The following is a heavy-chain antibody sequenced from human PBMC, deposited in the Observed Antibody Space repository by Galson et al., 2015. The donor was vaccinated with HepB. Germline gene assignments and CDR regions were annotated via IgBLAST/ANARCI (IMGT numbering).Heavy chain of an antibody. CDR3: ARFYGSGSYHFDY. J-gene: IGHJ4*02. CDR2: IYYSGST. CDR1: GGSISSGDYY. D-gene: IGHD3-10*01. V-gene: IGHV4-30-4*01. Sequence: TLSLTCTVSGGSISSGDYYWSWIRQPPGKGLEWIGYIYYSGSTYYNPSLKSRVTISVDTSKNQFSLKLSSVTAADTAVYYCARFYGSGSYHFDYWGQGTLVTVSS.